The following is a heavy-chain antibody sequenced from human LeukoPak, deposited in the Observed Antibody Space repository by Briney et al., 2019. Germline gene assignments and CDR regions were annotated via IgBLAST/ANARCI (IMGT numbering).Heavy chain of an antibody. CDR1: GVSISTNSYY. D-gene: IGHD3-10*01. J-gene: IGHJ5*02. Sequence: SETLFLTCTASGVSISTNSYYWGWIRQPPGQGLEWIGSVSYTGSTYYSPSLKSRATISVDTSKNQFSVKLTSVTAADTAVYYCARQGRVRGVIDWFDPWGQGTLVTVSS. CDR3: ARQGRVRGVIDWFDP. CDR2: VSYTGST. V-gene: IGHV4-39*01.